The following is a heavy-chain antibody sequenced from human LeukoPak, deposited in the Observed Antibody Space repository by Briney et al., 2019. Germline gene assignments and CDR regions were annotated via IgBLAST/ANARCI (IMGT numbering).Heavy chain of an antibody. D-gene: IGHD3-3*01. Sequence: GGSLRLSCVGSGFTFSSYHMNWVRQAPGKGLEWVSYISSSSSTIYYADSVKGRFTISRDNAKNSLYLQTNSLRAEDTAVYYCAKWGPGYDFWSGVPHWGQGTLVTVSS. CDR1: GFTFSSYH. CDR2: ISSSSSTI. CDR3: AKWGPGYDFWSGVPH. J-gene: IGHJ4*02. V-gene: IGHV3-48*01.